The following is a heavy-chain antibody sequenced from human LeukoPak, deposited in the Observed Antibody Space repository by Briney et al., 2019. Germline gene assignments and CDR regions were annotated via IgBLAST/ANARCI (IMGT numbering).Heavy chain of an antibody. CDR2: INHSGST. V-gene: IGHV4-34*01. J-gene: IGHJ6*02. D-gene: IGHD3-10*01. CDR3: ARAYYYGSGSYYPRRAYYYGMDV. Sequence: PSETLSLTCAVYGGSFSGYYWSWIRQPPGKGLEWIGEINHSGSTNYNPSLKSRVTISVDTSKNQFSLKLSSVTAADTAVYYCARAYYYGSGSYYPRRAYYYGMDVWGQGTTVTVSS. CDR1: GGSFSGYY.